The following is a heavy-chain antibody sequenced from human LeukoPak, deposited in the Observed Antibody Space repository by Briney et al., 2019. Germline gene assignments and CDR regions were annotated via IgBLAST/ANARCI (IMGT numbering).Heavy chain of an antibody. J-gene: IGHJ4*02. CDR2: ISYDGSDK. D-gene: IGHD6-19*01. CDR1: GFIFRSYA. V-gene: IGHV3-30*04. Sequence: GGSLRLSCAASGFIFRSYAMHWVRQAPGKGLEWVAVISYDGSDKYYAYSVKGRFTISRDNSKNTLYLQMNSLRVEDAAVYYCARPYSSGWYGDFDYWGQGTLVTVSS. CDR3: ARPYSSGWYGDFDY.